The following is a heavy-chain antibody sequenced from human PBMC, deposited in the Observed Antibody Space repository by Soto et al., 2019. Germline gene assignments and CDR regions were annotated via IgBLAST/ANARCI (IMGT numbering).Heavy chain of an antibody. CDR2: INHSGST. J-gene: IGHJ6*02. V-gene: IGHV4-34*01. CDR3: ARASPLYYYGSGSYYNPRYYGMDV. D-gene: IGHD3-10*01. Sequence: SETLSLSCAVYGGSFSGHYWSWIRQPPGKGLEWIGEINHSGSTNYNPSLKSRVTISVDTSKNQFSLKLSSVTAADTAVYYCARASPLYYYGSGSYYNPRYYGMDVWGQGTTVT. CDR1: GGSFSGHY.